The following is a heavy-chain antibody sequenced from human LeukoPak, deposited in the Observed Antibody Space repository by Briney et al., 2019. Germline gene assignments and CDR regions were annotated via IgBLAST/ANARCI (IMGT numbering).Heavy chain of an antibody. CDR3: ATPLRYFDWSYFDY. CDR1: GFTFSSYG. CDR2: IRYDGSNK. V-gene: IGHV3-30*02. Sequence: GGSLRLSCSASGFTFSSYGMHWVRQAPGKGLEWVAFIRYDGSNKYYADSVKGRFTMSRDNSKNTLYPQMNSLRAEDTAVYYCATPLRYFDWSYFDYWGQGTLVTVSS. D-gene: IGHD3-9*01. J-gene: IGHJ4*02.